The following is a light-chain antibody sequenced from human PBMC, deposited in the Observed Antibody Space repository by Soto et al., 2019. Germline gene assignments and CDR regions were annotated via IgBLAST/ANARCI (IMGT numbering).Light chain of an antibody. CDR2: EVS. V-gene: IGLV2-23*02. CDR3: CSYAGNNSFV. J-gene: IGLJ3*02. CDR1: SSKVGSYNF. Sequence: QSALTQPASVSGSPGRSITISCTGTSSKVGSYNFVSWYRQYPGKAPELIIYEVSQRPSTFFNRYSGSKSGNTASLTVSGLQSDDEADYYCCSYAGNNSFVFGGGTNLTVL.